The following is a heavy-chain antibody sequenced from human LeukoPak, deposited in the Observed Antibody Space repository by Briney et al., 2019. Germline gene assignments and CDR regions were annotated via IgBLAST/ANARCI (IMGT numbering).Heavy chain of an antibody. CDR1: GFSFRSYW. CDR2: INSDGRSA. J-gene: IGHJ4*02. CDR3: VRDVWGDRDGFFEY. D-gene: IGHD2-21*01. Sequence: GGSQTLFCAACGFSFRSYWMHWVRQAPGKGLVWVSRINSDGRSASYADSVTGRFTMSRDNAKNTLYLEMNSLRAEDTAVYYCVRDVWGDRDGFFEYWGQGTLVTVSS. V-gene: IGHV3-74*01.